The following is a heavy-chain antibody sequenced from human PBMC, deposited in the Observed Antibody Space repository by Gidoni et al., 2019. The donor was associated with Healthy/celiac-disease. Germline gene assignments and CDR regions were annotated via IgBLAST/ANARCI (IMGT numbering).Heavy chain of an antibody. CDR3: ARDYWPHFPRNWFDP. Sequence: QVQLVESGGGLVKPGWSLRLSCAASGFTFSDYYMSWIRQAPGKGLEWVSYISSSGSTIYYADAVKGRFTISRDNAKNSLYLQMNSLRAEDTAVYYCARDYWPHFPRNWFDPWGQGTLVTVSS. J-gene: IGHJ5*02. V-gene: IGHV3-11*01. D-gene: IGHD2-8*02. CDR2: ISSSGSTI. CDR1: GFTFSDYY.